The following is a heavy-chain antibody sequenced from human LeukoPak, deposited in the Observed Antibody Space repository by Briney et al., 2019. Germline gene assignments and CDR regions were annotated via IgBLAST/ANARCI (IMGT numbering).Heavy chain of an antibody. D-gene: IGHD6-19*01. Sequence: SVKVSCKASGGTFSSYAISWVRQAPGQGLEWMGGIIPIFGTANYAQKFQGRVTLTEDTSTETAYMELSSLRSEDTAVYFCAAGYSSGWFAEYFHSWGQGTLVTVSS. V-gene: IGHV1-69*06. CDR2: IIPIFGTA. CDR3: AAGYSSGWFAEYFHS. J-gene: IGHJ1*01. CDR1: GGTFSSYA.